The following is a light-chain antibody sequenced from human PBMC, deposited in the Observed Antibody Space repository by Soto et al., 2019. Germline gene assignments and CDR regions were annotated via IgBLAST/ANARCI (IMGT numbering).Light chain of an antibody. CDR3: RSYTTTNTLWV. V-gene: IGLV2-14*01. J-gene: IGLJ3*02. Sequence: QSVLTQPASVSGSPGQSITISCTGTSSDVGAYNYVSWYQQHPGKAPKLIISEVSDRPSGISNRFSGSKSGYTASLTISGLQAEDEAVYFCRSYTTTNTLWVFGGGTQLTVL. CDR2: EVS. CDR1: SSDVGAYNY.